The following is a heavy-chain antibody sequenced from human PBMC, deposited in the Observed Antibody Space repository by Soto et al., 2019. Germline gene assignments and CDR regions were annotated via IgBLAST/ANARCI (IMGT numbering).Heavy chain of an antibody. CDR2: TYYRSKWYN. V-gene: IGHV6-1*01. J-gene: IGHJ4*02. Sequence: SPTLSLTYVISGDSVSSRSAAWNCIRQSPSRGLEWLGRTYYRSKWYNEYAVSVKSRIPINPDTSKNQFSLQLNSVTPEDTAMYYCARTQSVFDYWGQGTQVTVSS. CDR1: GDSVSSRSAA. CDR3: ARTQSVFDY.